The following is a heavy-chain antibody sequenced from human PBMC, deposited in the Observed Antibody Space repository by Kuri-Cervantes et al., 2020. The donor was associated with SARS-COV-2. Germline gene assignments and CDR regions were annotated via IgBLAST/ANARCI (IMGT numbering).Heavy chain of an antibody. Sequence: GGSLRLSCAASGFTFSGSATHWVRQASGKGLEWVGRIRSKANSYATAYAASVKGRFTISRDDSKNTAYLQMNSLKTEDTAVCYCTRRARSTSFWFDPWGQGTLVTVSS. V-gene: IGHV3-73*01. CDR2: IRSKANSYAT. D-gene: IGHD2-2*01. CDR1: GFTFSGSA. CDR3: TRRARSTSFWFDP. J-gene: IGHJ5*02.